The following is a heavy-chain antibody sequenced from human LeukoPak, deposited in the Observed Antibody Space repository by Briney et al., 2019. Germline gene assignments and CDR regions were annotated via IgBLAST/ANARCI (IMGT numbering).Heavy chain of an antibody. CDR3: ARLTTMTTTGGPFDY. D-gene: IGHD4-17*01. CDR2: ITSSGNTI. CDR1: GFTFTSYP. Sequence: GGSLRLSCAASGFTFTSYPMNWVRQAPGKGLEWVSYITSSGNTIYYADSVKGRFTISRDNAKNSLYLQMNSLRAEDTAVHYCARLTTMTTTGGPFDYWGQGTLVTVSS. J-gene: IGHJ4*02. V-gene: IGHV3-48*03.